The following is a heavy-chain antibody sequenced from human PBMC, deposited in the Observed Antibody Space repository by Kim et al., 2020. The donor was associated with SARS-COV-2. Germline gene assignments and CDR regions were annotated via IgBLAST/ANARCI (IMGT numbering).Heavy chain of an antibody. J-gene: IGHJ4*02. CDR1: GFTFSSYA. D-gene: IGHD6-19*01. V-gene: IGHV3-30*04. CDR2: ISYDGSNK. Sequence: GGSLRLSCAASGFTFSSYAMHWVRQAPGKGLEWVAVISYDGSNKYYADSVKGRFTISRDNSKNTLYLQMNSLRAEDTAVYYCARDLGSGAVAGTSLFDYWGQGTLVTVSS. CDR3: ARDLGSGAVAGTSLFDY.